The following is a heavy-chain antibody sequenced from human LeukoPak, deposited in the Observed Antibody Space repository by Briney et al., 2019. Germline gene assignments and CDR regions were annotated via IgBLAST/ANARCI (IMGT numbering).Heavy chain of an antibody. CDR1: GFTFSTNA. V-gene: IGHV3-23*01. Sequence: GGSLRLSCLTSGFTFSTNAMSWVRQAPGKGLEWISAISGSGGSTYYADSVKGRFTISRDNSKNTLYLQMNSLRAEDTAVYYCAKVYRSGWYYFDYWGQGTLVTVSS. CDR2: ISGSGGST. D-gene: IGHD6-19*01. J-gene: IGHJ4*02. CDR3: AKVYRSGWYYFDY.